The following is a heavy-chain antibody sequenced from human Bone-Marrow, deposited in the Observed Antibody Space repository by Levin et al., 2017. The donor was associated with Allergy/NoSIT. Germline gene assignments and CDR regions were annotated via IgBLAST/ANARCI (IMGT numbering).Heavy chain of an antibody. CDR3: VRGGKYYYDSRGHLSRGWSDY. CDR1: GFTLSSYA. D-gene: IGHD3-22*01. CDR2: ISYDGSNK. J-gene: IGHJ4*02. V-gene: IGHV3-30-3*01. Sequence: GGSLRLSCAVSGFTLSSYAMHWVRQAPGKGLEWLAFISYDGSNKQYIDSVKGRFTISRENSENTLYLQMNSLRANDTAMYFCVRGGKYYYDSRGHLSRGWSDYWGQGTLVTVSS.